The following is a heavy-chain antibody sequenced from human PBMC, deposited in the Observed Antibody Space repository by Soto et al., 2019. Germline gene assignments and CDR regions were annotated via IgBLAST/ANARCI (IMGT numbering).Heavy chain of an antibody. CDR3: VSQRTSVLTQAYFDY. V-gene: IGHV4-39*01. J-gene: IGHJ4*02. Sequence: PSETLSLTCTVSCGSVSNSNYYWGWIRQSPGKGLEWIGSVYYRGRSYSKSPVKSRVTISVDTSKNQFSLNLNSVTASDTAVYFCVSQRTSVLTQAYFDYWGPGALVTVSS. CDR1: CGSVSNSNYY. D-gene: IGHD2-8*01. CDR2: VYYRGRS.